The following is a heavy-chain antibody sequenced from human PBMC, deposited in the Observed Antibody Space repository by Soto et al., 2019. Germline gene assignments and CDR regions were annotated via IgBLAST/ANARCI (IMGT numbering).Heavy chain of an antibody. V-gene: IGHV3-23*01. Sequence: EVQLLESGGGLVQPGGSLRLSCAASGFTFSSYAMSWVRQAPGKGLEWVSAISGSGGSTYYADSVKGRFTISRDNSKNTQNLQMNSLRAEDKSVYYCAKPCCDWARTDDAFDIWGQGTMVTVSS. CDR1: GFTFSSYA. J-gene: IGHJ3*02. D-gene: IGHD2-21*02. CDR2: ISGSGGST. CDR3: AKPCCDWARTDDAFDI.